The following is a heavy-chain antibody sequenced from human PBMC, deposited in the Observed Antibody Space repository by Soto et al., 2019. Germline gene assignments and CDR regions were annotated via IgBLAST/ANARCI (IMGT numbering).Heavy chain of an antibody. J-gene: IGHJ4*02. D-gene: IGHD7-27*01. Sequence: QVQLQESGPGLVKPSETLSLTCTVSGGSISNHYWSWILQPPGKGLEWIGYIYYNGNTNYNPSLKSRVTMSVDTSKTQFSLKLSSVTAAATAFYYCTRANWDSEYWGQGTLVTVSS. CDR1: GGSISNHY. CDR2: IYYNGNT. CDR3: TRANWDSEY. V-gene: IGHV4-59*11.